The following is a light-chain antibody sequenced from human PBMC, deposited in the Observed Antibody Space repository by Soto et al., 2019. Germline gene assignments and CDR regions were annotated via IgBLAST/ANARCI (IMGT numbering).Light chain of an antibody. CDR2: EVN. CDR3: SSYAGSNTVV. J-gene: IGLJ2*01. V-gene: IGLV2-8*01. CDR1: SSDVGGYNY. Sequence: QSALTQPPSASGSPGQSVTISCTGTSSDVGGYNYVSWYQQYPGKAPKLMIYEVNKRPSGVPDRFSGSKSGNTASLTVSGHQAEDVADYYCSSYAGSNTVVFGGGTKLTVL.